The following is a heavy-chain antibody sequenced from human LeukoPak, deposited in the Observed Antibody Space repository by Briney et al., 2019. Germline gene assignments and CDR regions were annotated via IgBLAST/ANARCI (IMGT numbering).Heavy chain of an antibody. CDR2: ISGDGGST. Sequence: GGSLRLSCAASGFTFDDYAMHWVRQAPGKGLEWVSLISGDGGSTYYADSVKGRFTISRDNSKNSLYLQMNSLRTEDTALYYCAKDRGSSYGDFVTYYFGYWGQGTLVTVSS. D-gene: IGHD4-17*01. V-gene: IGHV3-43*02. CDR3: AKDRGSSYGDFVTYYFGY. J-gene: IGHJ4*02. CDR1: GFTFDDYA.